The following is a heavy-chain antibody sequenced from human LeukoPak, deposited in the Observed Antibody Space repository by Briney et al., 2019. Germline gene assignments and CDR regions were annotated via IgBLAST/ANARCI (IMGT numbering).Heavy chain of an antibody. CDR1: GFPFSSYS. J-gene: IGHJ6*03. Sequence: GGSLRLSCAASGFPFSSYSMNWVRQAPGKGLEWVSSISSSSSYIYYADSVKGRFTISRDNSKNTLYLQMNSLKSEDTGIYYCTTEMKELGSFFYYYYMDVWGTGTTVTISS. CDR3: TTEMKELGSFFYYYYMDV. CDR2: ISSSSSYI. V-gene: IGHV3-21*03. D-gene: IGHD1-7*01.